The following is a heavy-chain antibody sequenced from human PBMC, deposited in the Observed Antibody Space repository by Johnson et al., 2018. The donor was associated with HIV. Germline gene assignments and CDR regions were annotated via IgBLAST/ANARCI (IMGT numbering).Heavy chain of an antibody. CDR1: GFSFSSYG. V-gene: IGHV3-30*02. CDR2: IRNDGSNT. J-gene: IGHJ3*02. CDR3: ARKVVTADDAFDI. D-gene: IGHD2-21*02. Sequence: QVQLVESGGGVVQPGGSLRLSCAASGFSFSSYGMHWVRQAPGKGLEWVAFIRNDGSNTYYVDSVKGRFTISRDNSKNTLYLQMGSLRAEDMAVYYCARKVVTADDAFDIWGQGTMVTVSS.